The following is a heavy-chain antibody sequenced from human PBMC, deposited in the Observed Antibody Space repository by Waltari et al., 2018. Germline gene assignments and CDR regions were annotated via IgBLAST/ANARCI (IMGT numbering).Heavy chain of an antibody. CDR2: ISSSSSYI. CDR1: GFTLSSYR. D-gene: IGHD1-7*01. J-gene: IGHJ3*02. CDR3: ARGGSGTGTTNAFDI. Sequence: EVQLVESGGGLVKPGGSLRLSCAASGFTLSSYRLNWFRQAPGKGLEWVSSISSSSSYIYYADSVKGRFTISRDNAKNSLYLQMNSLRAEDTAVYYCARGGSGTGTTNAFDIWGQGTMVTVSS. V-gene: IGHV3-21*01.